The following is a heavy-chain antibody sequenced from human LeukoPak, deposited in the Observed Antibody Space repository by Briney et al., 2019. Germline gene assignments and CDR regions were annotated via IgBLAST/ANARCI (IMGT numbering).Heavy chain of an antibody. Sequence: PSETLSLTCTVSGGSISSYYWGWIRQPPGKGLEWIGSIYYSGSTYYNPSLKSRVTISVDTSKNQFSLKLSSVTAADTAVYYCARLIWFGELLNWGQGTLVTVSS. J-gene: IGHJ4*02. V-gene: IGHV4-39*01. D-gene: IGHD3-10*01. CDR2: IYYSGST. CDR1: GGSISSYY. CDR3: ARLIWFGELLN.